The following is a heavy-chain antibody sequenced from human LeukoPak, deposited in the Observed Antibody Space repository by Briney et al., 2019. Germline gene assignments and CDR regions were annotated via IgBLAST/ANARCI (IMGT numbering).Heavy chain of an antibody. Sequence: GGSLRLSCAASGFTFSSYAMSWVRQAPGKGLEWVSAISGSGGSTYYADSVKGRFTISRDNSKNTLYLQMNSLRAEDTAVYYCAKDQRYTPHPRYFDYWGQGTLVTVSS. D-gene: IGHD1-14*01. V-gene: IGHV3-23*01. CDR2: ISGSGGST. J-gene: IGHJ4*02. CDR1: GFTFSSYA. CDR3: AKDQRYTPHPRYFDY.